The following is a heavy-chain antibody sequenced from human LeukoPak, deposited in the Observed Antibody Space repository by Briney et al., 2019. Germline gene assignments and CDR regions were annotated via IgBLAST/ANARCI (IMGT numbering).Heavy chain of an antibody. CDR3: VKDRGVAAAGFDY. Sequence: LAGGSLRFSCSASGFTFSSYAMHWVRQAPGKGLEYVSAISSSGGSTYYADSVKGRFTISRDNSKNTLCLQMSSLRAEDPAVYYCVKDRGVAAAGFDYWGQGTLVTVSS. J-gene: IGHJ4*02. CDR2: ISSSGGST. D-gene: IGHD6-13*01. CDR1: GFTFSSYA. V-gene: IGHV3-64D*06.